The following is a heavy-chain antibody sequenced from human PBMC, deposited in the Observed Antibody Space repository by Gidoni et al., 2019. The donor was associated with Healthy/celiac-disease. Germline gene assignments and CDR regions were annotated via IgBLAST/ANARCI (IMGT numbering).Heavy chain of an antibody. D-gene: IGHD5-18*01. CDR3: ARARGDTAMAFFDY. CDR2: IYYSGST. J-gene: IGHJ4*02. V-gene: IGHV4-31*03. Sequence: QVQLQESGPGLVKPSQPLSLTRPVSGCSISRGGYYWSWIRQHPGKGLEWIGYIYYSGSTYYNPSLKSRVTISVDTSKNQFSLKLSSVTAADTAVYYCARARGDTAMAFFDYWGQGTLVTVSS. CDR1: GCSISRGGYY.